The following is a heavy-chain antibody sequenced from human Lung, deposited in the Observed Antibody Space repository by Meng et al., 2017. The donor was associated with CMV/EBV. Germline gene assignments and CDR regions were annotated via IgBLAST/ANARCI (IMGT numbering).Heavy chain of an antibody. CDR3: AREMNVYYDFWSGYYPRPDYYYYYGMDV. CDR1: GYTFTGYY. CDR2: INPNSGGT. Sequence: GESLKISCKASGYTFTGYYMHWVRQAPGQGLEWMGWINPNSGGTNYAQKFQGRVTMTRDTSISTAYMELSRLRSDDTAVYYCAREMNVYYDFWSGYYPRPDYYYYYGMDVWGQGTTVXVSS. J-gene: IGHJ6*02. D-gene: IGHD3-3*01. V-gene: IGHV1-2*02.